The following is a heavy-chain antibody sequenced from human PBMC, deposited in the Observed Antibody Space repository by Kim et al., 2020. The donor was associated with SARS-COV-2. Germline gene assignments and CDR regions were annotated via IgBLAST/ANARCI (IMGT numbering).Heavy chain of an antibody. D-gene: IGHD6-13*01. CDR1: GGSISSSSYY. CDR2: IYYSGST. CDR3: AEHQQQLGHYFDY. V-gene: IGHV4-39*07. Sequence: SQTLSLTCTVSGGSISSSSYYWGWIRQPPGKGLEWIGSIYYSGSTYYNPSLKSRVTISVDTSKNQFSLKLSSVTAADTAVYYCAEHQQQLGHYFDYWGQGTLVTVSS. J-gene: IGHJ4*02.